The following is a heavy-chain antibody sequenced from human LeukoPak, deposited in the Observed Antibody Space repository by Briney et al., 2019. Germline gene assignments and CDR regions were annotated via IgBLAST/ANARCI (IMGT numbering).Heavy chain of an antibody. CDR3: ARRSYDSSGYYYDGFDY. CDR1: GYSFTSYW. J-gene: IGHJ4*02. V-gene: IGHV5-51*01. D-gene: IGHD3-22*01. Sequence: GESLKISCKGSGYSFTSYWIGWVRQMPGKGLEWMGNIYPGDSDTRYSPSFQGQVTISADKSISTAYLQWSSLKASDTAMYYCARRSYDSSGYYYDGFDYWGQGTLVTVSS. CDR2: IYPGDSDT.